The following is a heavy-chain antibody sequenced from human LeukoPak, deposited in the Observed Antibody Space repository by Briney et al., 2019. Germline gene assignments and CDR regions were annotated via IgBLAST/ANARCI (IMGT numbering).Heavy chain of an antibody. D-gene: IGHD5-18*01. J-gene: IGHJ4*02. CDR2: IYHSVST. CDR3: AREDTAMVYFDY. CDR1: GGSISSGGYS. V-gene: IGHV4-30-2*01. Sequence: SETLSLTCAVSGGSISSGGYSWSCIRQPPGKGLGWIGYIYHSVSTYDNPSLKSRVTISVDRSKNQFSLKLSSVTAADTAVYYCAREDTAMVYFDYWGEGTLVTV.